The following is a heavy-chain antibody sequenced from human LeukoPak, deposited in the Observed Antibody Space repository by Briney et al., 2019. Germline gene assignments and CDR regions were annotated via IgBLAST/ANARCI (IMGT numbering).Heavy chain of an antibody. CDR2: ITSSSGTI. J-gene: IGHJ4*02. Sequence: GGSLRLSCAASGFTFSDYAMNWVRQAPGKGLEWVSYITSSSGTIYYADSVKSRFTISRDNAENSLYLQMNSLRDEDTAVYYCARGVGVTDYWGQGTLVTVSS. CDR1: GFTFSDYA. D-gene: IGHD1-26*01. CDR3: ARGVGVTDY. V-gene: IGHV3-48*02.